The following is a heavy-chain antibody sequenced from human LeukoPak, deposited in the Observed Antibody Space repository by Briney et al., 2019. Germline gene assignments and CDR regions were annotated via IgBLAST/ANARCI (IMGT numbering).Heavy chain of an antibody. D-gene: IGHD3-22*01. CDR3: AKEGDSSGHCGLFDI. CDR2: ISFDGNAL. V-gene: IGHV3-30*04. J-gene: IGHJ3*02. Sequence: PGGSLRLSCAASGFTFSSYPMHWVRQAPGKGLEWVAGISFDGNALFYTDSVRGRFSISRDSSKNTLFLQMNSLRTEDTAVYYCAKEGDSSGHCGLFDIWGQGTMVTVSS. CDR1: GFTFSSYP.